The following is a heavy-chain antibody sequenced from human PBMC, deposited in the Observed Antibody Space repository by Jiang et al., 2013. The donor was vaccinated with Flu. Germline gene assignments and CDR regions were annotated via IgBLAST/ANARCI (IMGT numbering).Heavy chain of an antibody. Sequence: VQLVESGGGVVQPGRSLRLSCAASGFTFSSYGMHWVRQAPGKGLEWVAVISYDGSNKYYADSVKGRFTISRDNSKNTLYLQMNSLRAEDTAVYYCARGIDDYGDYYFDYWGQGTLVTVSS. CDR3: ARGIDDYGDYYFDY. V-gene: IGHV3-33*05. D-gene: IGHD4-17*01. J-gene: IGHJ4*02. CDR2: ISYDGSNK. CDR1: GFTFSSYG.